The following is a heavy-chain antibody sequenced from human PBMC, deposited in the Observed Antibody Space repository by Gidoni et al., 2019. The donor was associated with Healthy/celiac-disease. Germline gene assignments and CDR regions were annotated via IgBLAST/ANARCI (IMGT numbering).Heavy chain of an antibody. D-gene: IGHD3-10*01. V-gene: IGHV3-30-3*01. J-gene: IGHJ6*03. CDR3: ARDHYYGSGSYSYYYMDV. CDR1: GFTFSSAA. CDR2: ISYDGSNK. Sequence: QVQLVESGGGVVQPGRSLRLSCAASGFTFSSAARHWVRQAPGKGLEWVAVISYDGSNKYYADSVKGRFTISRDNSKNTLYLQMNSLRAEDTAVYYCARDHYYGSGSYSYYYMDVWGKGTTVTVSS.